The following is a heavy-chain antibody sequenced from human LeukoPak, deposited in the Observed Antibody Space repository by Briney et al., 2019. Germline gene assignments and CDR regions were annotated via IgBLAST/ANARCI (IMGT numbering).Heavy chain of an antibody. V-gene: IGHV3-23*01. Sequence: GGSLRLSCAASGFTFSSYGMSWVRQAPGKGLEWISAISGSGGSTYYADSVKGRFTISRDNSKNTLYLQMNSLRAEDTAVYYCARDQNSVRGDYALGYWGQGTLVTVSS. CDR1: GFTFSSYG. D-gene: IGHD4-17*01. CDR3: ARDQNSVRGDYALGY. CDR2: ISGSGGST. J-gene: IGHJ4*02.